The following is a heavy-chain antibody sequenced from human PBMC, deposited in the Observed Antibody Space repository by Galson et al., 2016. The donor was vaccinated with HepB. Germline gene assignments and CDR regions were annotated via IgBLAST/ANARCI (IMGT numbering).Heavy chain of an antibody. Sequence: SLRLSCAASGFTFRDYYMTWVRQAPGKGLEWVSVISSSGVNTNYADSVKGRFTISRDNAKDSLYLQVNNLRPEDTAVYYCARDRLRNRVDYWGQGTLVTVSS. CDR1: GFTFRDYY. J-gene: IGHJ4*02. CDR2: ISSSGVNT. V-gene: IGHV3-11*06. D-gene: IGHD3-10*01. CDR3: ARDRLRNRVDY.